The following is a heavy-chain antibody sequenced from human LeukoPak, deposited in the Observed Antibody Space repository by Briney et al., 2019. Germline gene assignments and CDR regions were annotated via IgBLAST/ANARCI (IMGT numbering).Heavy chain of an antibody. D-gene: IGHD4/OR15-4a*01. CDR1: GGSISSGGYS. V-gene: IGHV4-30-2*01. J-gene: IGHJ5*02. CDR2: IYHSGST. CDR3: ARALKGWFDP. Sequence: SQTLSLTCAVSGGSISSGGYSWSWIRQPPGKGLEWIGYIYHSGSTYYNPSLKSRVTISVDRSKNQFSLKLSSVTAADTAVYYCARALKGWFDPWGQGTLVTVSS.